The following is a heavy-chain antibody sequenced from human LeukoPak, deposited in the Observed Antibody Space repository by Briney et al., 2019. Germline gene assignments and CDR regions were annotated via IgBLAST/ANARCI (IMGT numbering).Heavy chain of an antibody. CDR3: ARGRRYYYGSGKSFDY. D-gene: IGHD3-10*01. V-gene: IGHV1-69*04. Sequence: SVKVSCKASGYTFTSYGISWVRQAPGQGLEWMGRIIPILGIANYAQKFQGRVTITADKSTSTAYMELSSLRSEDTAVYYCARGRRYYYGSGKSFDYWGQGTLVTVSS. J-gene: IGHJ4*02. CDR2: IIPILGIA. CDR1: GYTFTSYG.